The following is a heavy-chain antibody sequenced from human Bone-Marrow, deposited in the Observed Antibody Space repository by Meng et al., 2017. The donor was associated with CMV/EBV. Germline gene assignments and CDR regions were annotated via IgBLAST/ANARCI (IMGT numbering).Heavy chain of an antibody. J-gene: IGHJ5*02. V-gene: IGHV3-33*06. CDR2: IWYDGSNK. Sequence: GESLKISCAASGFTFSSYGMHWVRQAPGKGLEWVAVIWYDGSNKYYADSVKGRFTISRDNSKNTLYLQMNSLRAEDTAVYYCAKEGAAGNWADFDPWGQGTLVTGYS. D-gene: IGHD6-13*01. CDR1: GFTFSSYG. CDR3: AKEGAAGNWADFDP.